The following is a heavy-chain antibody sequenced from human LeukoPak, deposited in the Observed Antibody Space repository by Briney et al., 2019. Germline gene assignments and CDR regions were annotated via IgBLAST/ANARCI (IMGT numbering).Heavy chain of an antibody. CDR3: ARDRYGDYVADY. CDR2: IYYSGST. D-gene: IGHD4-17*01. Sequence: PSGTLSLTCTVSGGSIRSYYWSWIRQPPGKRLEWIGYIYYSGSTNYNPSLKSRVTISVDTSKNQFSLKLSSVTAADTAVYYCARDRYGDYVADYWGQGTLVTVSS. J-gene: IGHJ4*02. CDR1: GGSIRSYY. V-gene: IGHV4-59*01.